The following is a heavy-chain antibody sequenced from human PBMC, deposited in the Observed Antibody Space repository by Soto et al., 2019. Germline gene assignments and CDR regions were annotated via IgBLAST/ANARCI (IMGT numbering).Heavy chain of an antibody. CDR2: ISYHGSNK. V-gene: IGHV3-30*18. CDR3: AKDRKPGASLYYFDY. J-gene: IGHJ4*02. Sequence: QVQLVESGGGVVQPGRSLRLSCAAFGFTFSSYGMHWVRQAPGKGLEWVAVISYHGSNKDYADSVKGRFTISRDNSKNTLYLQMNRLRGEDTAVYYCAKDRKPGASLYYFDYWGQGTLVSVSS. CDR1: GFTFSSYG.